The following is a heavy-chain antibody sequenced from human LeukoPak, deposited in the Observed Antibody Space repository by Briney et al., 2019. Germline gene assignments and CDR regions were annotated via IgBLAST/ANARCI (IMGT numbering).Heavy chain of an antibody. J-gene: IGHJ4*02. CDR2: IRYDGSNK. CDR1: GFTFSSCG. CDR3: AKKEGEYAFDY. Sequence: GGSLRLSCAASGFTFSSCGMHWVRQAPGKGLEWVAFIRYDGSNKYYADSVKGRFTISRDNSKNTLYLQMNSLRAEDTAVYYCAKKEGEYAFDYWGQGTLVTVSS. V-gene: IGHV3-30*02. D-gene: IGHD2/OR15-2a*01.